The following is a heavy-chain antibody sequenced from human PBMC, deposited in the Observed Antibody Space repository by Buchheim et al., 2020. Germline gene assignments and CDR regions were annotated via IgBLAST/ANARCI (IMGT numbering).Heavy chain of an antibody. CDR2: IIPILGIA. CDR1: GGTFSSYT. J-gene: IGHJ6*04. D-gene: IGHD3-3*01. CDR3: ARARGERFWSGYYRGRNYYGMDV. Sequence: QFQLVQSGAEVKNPGSSVKVSCKASGGTFSSYTISWVRQAPGQGLEWMGRIIPILGIANYAQKFQGRVTITADKSTSTAYMELSSLRSEDTALYYCARARGERFWSGYYRGRNYYGMDVWGKGTT. V-gene: IGHV1-69*02.